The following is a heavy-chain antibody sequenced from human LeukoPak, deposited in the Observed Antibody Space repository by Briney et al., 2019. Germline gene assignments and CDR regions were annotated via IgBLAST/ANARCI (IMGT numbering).Heavy chain of an antibody. CDR3: VRVGYSYVINDWSRTGLGAYPTKYYYHMDV. Sequence: NTSETLSLTRAVYGGSFSDYYWGWIRQPPGKGLEWIGEINPSGSTNYSPSLKSRVTISVDTSKNQFSLKLSSVAAADTAVYFCVRVGYSYVINDWSRTGLGAYPTKYYYHMDVWDKGATVTVSS. D-gene: IGHD5-18*01. V-gene: IGHV4-34*01. CDR1: GGSFSDYY. CDR2: INPSGST. J-gene: IGHJ6*03.